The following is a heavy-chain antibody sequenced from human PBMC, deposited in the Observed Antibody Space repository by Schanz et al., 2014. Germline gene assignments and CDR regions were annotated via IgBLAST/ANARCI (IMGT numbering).Heavy chain of an antibody. CDR1: GFTFSIYA. CDR2: ISSSSSTI. D-gene: IGHD6-19*01. Sequence: EVQLVESGGGLVQPGGSLRLSCAASGFTFSIYAMHWVRQAPGKGLEWISYISSSSSTIYHADSVKGRFTISRDNAKNSLYLQMNSLRVEDTAVYYCAASSGWHPSTDYWGQGTLVTVSS. V-gene: IGHV3-48*01. CDR3: AASSGWHPSTDY. J-gene: IGHJ4*02.